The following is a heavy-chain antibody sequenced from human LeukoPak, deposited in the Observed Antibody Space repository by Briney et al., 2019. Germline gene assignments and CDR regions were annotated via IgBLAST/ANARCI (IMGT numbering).Heavy chain of an antibody. D-gene: IGHD6-13*01. J-gene: IGHJ4*02. CDR2: INHSGST. V-gene: IGHV4-34*01. CDR3: ARGVRSSWHGERDY. Sequence: SETLSLTCAGYGGSFSGYYWTWIRQPPGKGLEWIGAINHSGSTDYNPSLKSRVTISVDTYKNQFSLKLSSVAAADTAVYYCARGVRSSWHGERDYWGQGTLVTVSS. CDR1: GGSFSGYY.